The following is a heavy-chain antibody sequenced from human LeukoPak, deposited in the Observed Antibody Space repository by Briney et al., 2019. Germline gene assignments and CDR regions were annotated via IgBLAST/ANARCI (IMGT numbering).Heavy chain of an antibody. CDR2: IKQDGSEK. V-gene: IGHV3-7*01. CDR1: AFTFSSYW. D-gene: IGHD6-19*01. J-gene: IGHJ4*02. Sequence: GGSLRLSCAASAFTFSSYWMTWVRQVPGKGLEWVANIKQDGSEKDYVASVKGRFTISRDNAKNSLYLQMNSLRAEDTAVYYCARSRYSSGWFDFWGQGTLDTVSS. CDR3: ARSRYSSGWFDF.